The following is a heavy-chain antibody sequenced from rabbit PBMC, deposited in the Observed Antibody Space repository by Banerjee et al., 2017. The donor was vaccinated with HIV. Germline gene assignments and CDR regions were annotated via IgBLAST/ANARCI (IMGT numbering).Heavy chain of an antibody. V-gene: IGHV1S40*01. CDR3: ARGGYAGDAYATGGYYFNL. D-gene: IGHD6-1*01. J-gene: IGHJ4*01. Sequence: QSLEESGGDLVKPGASLTLTCTASGFSFSSGYCICWVRQAPGKGLEWIACIDVGSSGSTYYASWAKGRFTISKTSSTTVTLQLTSLTAADTATYFCARGGYAGDAYATGGYYFNLWGQGTLVTVS. CDR2: IDVGSSGST. CDR1: GFSFSSGYC.